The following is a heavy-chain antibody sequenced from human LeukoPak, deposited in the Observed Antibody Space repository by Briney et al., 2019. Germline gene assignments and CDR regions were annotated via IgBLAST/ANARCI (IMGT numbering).Heavy chain of an antibody. D-gene: IGHD3-10*01. CDR3: AKDMNARLFWFGEQLRFTIDY. V-gene: IGHV3-23*01. Sequence: PGGSLRLSCAASGFTFSSYAMSWVRQAPGKGLEWVSAISGSGGSTYYADSVKGRFTISRDNSKNTLYLQMNSLRAEDTAVYYCAKDMNARLFWFGEQLRFTIDYWGQGTLVTVSS. J-gene: IGHJ4*02. CDR2: ISGSGGST. CDR1: GFTFSSYA.